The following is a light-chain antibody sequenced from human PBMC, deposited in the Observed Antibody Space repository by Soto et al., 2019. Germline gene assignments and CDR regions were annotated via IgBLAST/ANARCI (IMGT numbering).Light chain of an antibody. Sequence: EIVLTQSPGTLSLSPGERATLSCRASQSVSSSYLGWYQQKPGQAPRLLIYGVSTRATGIPDRFSGSGSGTDFTLTISRLEPEDLAVYYCQQYENYWTFGQGTRVEIK. CDR3: QQYENYWT. CDR2: GVS. J-gene: IGKJ1*01. V-gene: IGKV3-20*01. CDR1: QSVSSSY.